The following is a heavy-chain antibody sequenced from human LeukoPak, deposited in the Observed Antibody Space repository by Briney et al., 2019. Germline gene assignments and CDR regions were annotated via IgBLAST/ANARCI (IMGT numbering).Heavy chain of an antibody. CDR2: ISSASGSI. J-gene: IGHJ6*02. CDR3: ARDSYDSSGYYYYYYYYGMDV. V-gene: IGHV3-48*04. CDR1: GFTFSSYS. D-gene: IGHD3-22*01. Sequence: PGGSLRLSCAASGFTFSSYSMNWVRQAPGKGLEWVSYISSASGSIYCADSVKGRFTISRDNAKNSLFLQMNSLRAEDTAVYYCARDSYDSSGYYYYYYYYGMDVWGQGTTVTVSS.